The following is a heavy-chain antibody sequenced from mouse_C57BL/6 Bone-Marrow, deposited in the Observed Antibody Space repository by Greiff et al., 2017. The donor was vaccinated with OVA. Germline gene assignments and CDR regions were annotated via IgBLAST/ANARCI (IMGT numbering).Heavy chain of an antibody. J-gene: IGHJ1*03. CDR1: GYTFTSYW. D-gene: IGHD2-3*01. CDR3: ARVDGYAWYFDV. Sequence: VQLQQSGAELVKPGASVKLSCKASGYTFTSYWMQWVKQRPGQGLEWIGEIDPSDSYTNYNQKFKGKATLIVDTSSSTAYMQLSSLTSEDSAVYYCARVDGYAWYFDVWGTGTTVTVSS. CDR2: IDPSDSYT. V-gene: IGHV1-50*01.